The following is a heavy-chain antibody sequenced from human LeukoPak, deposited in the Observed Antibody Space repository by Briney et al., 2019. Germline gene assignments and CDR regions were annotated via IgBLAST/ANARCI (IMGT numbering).Heavy chain of an antibody. D-gene: IGHD4-17*01. CDR2: IYYSGST. V-gene: IGHV4-61*01. CDR3: ARDGPSYGDYVDAFDI. CDR1: GGSVSSGSYY. Sequence: SETLSLTCTVSGGSVSSGSYYWSWIRQPPGKGLEWIGYIYYSGSTNYNPSLKSRVTISVDTSKNQFSLKLSSVTAADTAVYYCARDGPSYGDYVDAFDIWGQGTMVTVSS. J-gene: IGHJ3*02.